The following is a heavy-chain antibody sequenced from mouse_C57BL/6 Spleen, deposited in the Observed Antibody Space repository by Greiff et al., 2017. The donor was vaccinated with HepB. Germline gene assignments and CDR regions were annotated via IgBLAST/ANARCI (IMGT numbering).Heavy chain of an antibody. D-gene: IGHD1-3*01. J-gene: IGHJ3*01. V-gene: IGHV1-52*01. CDR1: GYTFTSYW. CDR2: IDPSDSET. CDR3: ARGIYKGFAY. Sequence: VQLQQSGAELVRPGSSVKLSCKASGYTFTSYWMHWVKQRPIQGLEWIGNIDPSDSETHYNQKFKDKATLTVDKSSSTAYMQLSSLTSEDSAVYYCARGIYKGFAYWGQGTLVTVSA.